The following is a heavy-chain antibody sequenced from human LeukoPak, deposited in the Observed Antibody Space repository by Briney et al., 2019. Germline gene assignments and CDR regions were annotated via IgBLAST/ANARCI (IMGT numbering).Heavy chain of an antibody. CDR1: GYTFTGYY. J-gene: IGHJ4*02. CDR2: INPNSGGT. V-gene: IGHV1-2*02. D-gene: IGHD3-10*01. CDR3: ARAPADYYGSGAFLFDY. Sequence: ASVKVSCKASGYTFTGYYMHWVRQAPGQGLEWMGWINPNSGGTNYAQKFQGRVTMTRDTSTSTVYMELSSLRSEDTAVYYCARAPADYYGSGAFLFDYWGQGTLVTVSS.